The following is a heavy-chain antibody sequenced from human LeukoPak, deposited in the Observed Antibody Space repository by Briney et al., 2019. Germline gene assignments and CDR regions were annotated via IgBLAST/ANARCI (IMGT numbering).Heavy chain of an antibody. CDR3: ARDPLPRAAAGTNDAFDI. Sequence: SETLSLTCTVSGGSISSGSYYWSWIRQPPGKGLEWIGYIYYSGSTYYNPSLKSRVTISVDTSKNQLSLKLSSVTAADTAVYYCARDPLPRAAAGTNDAFDIWGQGTMVTVSS. D-gene: IGHD6-13*01. V-gene: IGHV4-30-4*08. J-gene: IGHJ3*02. CDR1: GGSISSGSYY. CDR2: IYYSGST.